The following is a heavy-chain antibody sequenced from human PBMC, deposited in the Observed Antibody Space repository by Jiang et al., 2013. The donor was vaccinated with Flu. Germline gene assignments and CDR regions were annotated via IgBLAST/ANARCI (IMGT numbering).Heavy chain of an antibody. D-gene: IGHD3-3*01. CDR1: GGSISSYY. Sequence: LSLTCTVSGGSISSYYWSWIRQPPGKGLEWIGYIYYSGSTNYNPSLKSRVTISVDTSKNQFSLKLSSVTAADTAVYYCARGSIWSGYYGSKNYYGMDVVGAEGTTVTVSS. J-gene: IGHJ6*01. CDR2: IYYSGST. CDR3: ARGSIWSGYYGSKNYYGMDV. V-gene: IGHV4-59*08.